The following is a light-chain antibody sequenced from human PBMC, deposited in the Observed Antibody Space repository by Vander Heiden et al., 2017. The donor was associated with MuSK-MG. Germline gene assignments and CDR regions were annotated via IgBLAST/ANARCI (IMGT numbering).Light chain of an antibody. V-gene: IGKV2-28*01. CDR3: RQALQTPGT. Sequence: DIVMTQSPLSLPATPGETASITGRSSQSLLHSNGYNYLDWYLQKPGQSPQLLIYLGSNRASGVPDRFSGSGSGTDFTLKISRVEAEDFGVYYCRQALQTPGTFGQGTKVEIK. CDR2: LGS. J-gene: IGKJ2*01. CDR1: QSLLHSNGYNY.